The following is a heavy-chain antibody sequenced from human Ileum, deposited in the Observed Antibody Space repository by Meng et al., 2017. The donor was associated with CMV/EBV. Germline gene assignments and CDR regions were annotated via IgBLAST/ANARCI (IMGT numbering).Heavy chain of an antibody. J-gene: IGHJ4*02. CDR1: GGSLNNYY. Sequence: GPLRLSCFVSGGSLNNYYWSWIRQPPGKGLEWIGHIYSSGLTSYNFPLKSRVTISVDTSKNQFSLNLTSVTAADTAVYYCARHFSGWSYYFDHWGQGMLVTVSS. CDR2: IYSSGLT. D-gene: IGHD6-19*01. V-gene: IGHV4-59*01. CDR3: ARHFSGWSYYFDH.